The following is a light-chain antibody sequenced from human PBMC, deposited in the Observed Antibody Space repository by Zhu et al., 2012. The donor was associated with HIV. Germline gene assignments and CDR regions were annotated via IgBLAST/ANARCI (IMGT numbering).Light chain of an antibody. CDR2: EAS. J-gene: IGKJ2*01. CDR3: QQHDHXPPDA. Sequence: EIVMTQYPATLSASPGERATLYCRASQSVNTHLAWYRQKPGQAPRLLIYEASIRATGIPARFSGSGSGTEFTLTISTTQSEDSAVYYCQQHDHXPPDAFGQGPSWRS. CDR1: QSVNTH. V-gene: IGKV3D-15*03.